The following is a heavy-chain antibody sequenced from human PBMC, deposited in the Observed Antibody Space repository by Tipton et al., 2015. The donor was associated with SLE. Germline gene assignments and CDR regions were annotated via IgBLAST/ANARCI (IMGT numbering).Heavy chain of an antibody. Sequence: TLSLTCTVSSDSISSGDSYWSWIRQHPGKGLEWVGYIYYTGTTYYNPSLKSRATISVDTSKNQFSLSLNSVTAADTAVYYCARGFYYGSGSDNHDAFDIWGQGTMVTVSS. D-gene: IGHD3-10*01. CDR3: ARGFYYGSGSDNHDAFDI. J-gene: IGHJ3*02. V-gene: IGHV4-31*03. CDR1: SDSISSGDSY. CDR2: IYYTGTT.